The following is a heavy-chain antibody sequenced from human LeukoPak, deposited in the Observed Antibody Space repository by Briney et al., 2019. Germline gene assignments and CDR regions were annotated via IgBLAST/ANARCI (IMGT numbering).Heavy chain of an antibody. J-gene: IGHJ4*02. V-gene: IGHV3-23*01. D-gene: IGHD6-6*01. CDR2: ISGSGGST. Sequence: PGGSLRLSCAASGFTVSSNYMSWVRQAPGKGLEWVSAISGSGGSTYYADSVKGRFTISRDNSKNTLYLQMNSLRAEDTAVYYCAHVSWSNIAARPEGLFDYWGQGTLVTV. CDR1: GFTVSSNY. CDR3: AHVSWSNIAARPEGLFDY.